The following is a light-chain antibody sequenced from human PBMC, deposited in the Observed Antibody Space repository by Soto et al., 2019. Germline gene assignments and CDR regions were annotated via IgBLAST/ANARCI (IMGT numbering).Light chain of an antibody. CDR1: QGISNH. Sequence: DIQMTQSPSSLSASVGDRVTITCRASQGISNHLAWYQQQPGKGPKLLIYVASTLQSGVPSRFSGSGSGTYFTLTISSLQPEDVATYYCQKYNSAPWTFGQGTKVEIK. V-gene: IGKV1-27*01. CDR2: VAS. CDR3: QKYNSAPWT. J-gene: IGKJ1*01.